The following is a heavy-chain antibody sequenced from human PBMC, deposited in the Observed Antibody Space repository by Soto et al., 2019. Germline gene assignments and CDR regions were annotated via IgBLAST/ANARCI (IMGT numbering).Heavy chain of an antibody. D-gene: IGHD3-10*01. CDR1: GGSISSGGYY. Sequence: QVQLQESGPGLVKPSQTLSLTCTVSGGSISSGGYYWSWIRQHPGKGLEWIGYIYYSGSTYYNPSLKGRVTTSVDTSKNQFSLKLSSVTAADTAVYYCARDRPHYGSGSYTVESLDYWGQGTLVTVSS. V-gene: IGHV4-31*03. CDR3: ARDRPHYGSGSYTVESLDY. J-gene: IGHJ4*02. CDR2: IYYSGST.